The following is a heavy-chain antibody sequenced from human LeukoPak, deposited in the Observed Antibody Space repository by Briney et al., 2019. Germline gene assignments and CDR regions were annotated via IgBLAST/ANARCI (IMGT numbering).Heavy chain of an antibody. CDR3: ARLPIGSDGES. J-gene: IGHJ5*02. D-gene: IGHD3-10*01. Sequence: PSETLSLTCTVSGGSISSSSYYWGWIRQPPGKGLERIGSIYYSGSTYYNPSLKSRVTISVDTSKNQFSLKLSSVTAADTAVYYCARLPIGSDGESWGQGTLVTVSS. CDR2: IYYSGST. CDR1: GGSISSSSYY. V-gene: IGHV4-39*01.